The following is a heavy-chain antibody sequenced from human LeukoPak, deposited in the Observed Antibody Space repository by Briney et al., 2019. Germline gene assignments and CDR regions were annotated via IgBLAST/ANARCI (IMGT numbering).Heavy chain of an antibody. CDR2: IYYSGST. CDR3: ARHITIFGVVTPGADY. D-gene: IGHD3-3*01. J-gene: IGHJ4*02. CDR1: GGSISSGGYY. V-gene: IGHV4-39*01. Sequence: SETLSLTCTVSGGSISSGGYYWGWIRQPPGKGLEWIGSIYYSGSTYYNPSLKSRVTISVDTSKNQFSLKLSSVTAADTAVYYCARHITIFGVVTPGADYWGQGTLVTVSS.